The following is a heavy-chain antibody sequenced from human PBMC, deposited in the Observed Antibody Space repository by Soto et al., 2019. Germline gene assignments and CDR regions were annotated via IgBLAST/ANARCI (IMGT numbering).Heavy chain of an antibody. CDR2: IYASGSS. CDR1: GGSISSYY. V-gene: IGHV4-4*07. Sequence: QVQLHESGPGLVKPSETLSLTCTVSGGSISSYYWSWIRQPAGKGLEWIGRIYASGSSSYNPSLKSRVTMSLITSKNQFSLKLTSVTAADTAVYYCARDTYSYGLDVWGQGTSVTASS. CDR3: ARDTYSYGLDV. J-gene: IGHJ6*02.